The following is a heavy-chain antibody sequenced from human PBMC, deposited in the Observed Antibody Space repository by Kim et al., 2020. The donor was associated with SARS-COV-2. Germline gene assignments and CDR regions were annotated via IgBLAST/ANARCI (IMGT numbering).Heavy chain of an antibody. CDR3: AREAHDILTGYPIRYGMDV. D-gene: IGHD3-9*01. J-gene: IGHJ6*02. V-gene: IGHV3-30*04. Sequence: GGSLRLSCAASGFTFSSYAMHWVRQAPGKGLEWVALISYDGTNKYYADSVKGRFTISRDNSKKTLYLQMNSLRAEDTAVYYCAREAHDILTGYPIRYGMDVWGQGTTVTVSS. CDR1: GFTFSSYA. CDR2: ISYDGTNK.